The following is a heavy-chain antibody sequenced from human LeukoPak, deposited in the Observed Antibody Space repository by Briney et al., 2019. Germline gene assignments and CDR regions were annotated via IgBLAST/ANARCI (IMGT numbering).Heavy chain of an antibody. CDR3: ARDWNPYYFDY. Sequence: GGSLRLSCAASGFTFSNYDMIWVRRAPGKGLEWVAVIWYDGGKNEYADSVKGRFTISRDNSKNTLYLQMSSLRAEDTALYYCARDWNPYYFDYWGRGTLVIVSS. CDR2: IWYDGGKN. V-gene: IGHV3-33*08. J-gene: IGHJ4*02. CDR1: GFTFSNYD. D-gene: IGHD1-1*01.